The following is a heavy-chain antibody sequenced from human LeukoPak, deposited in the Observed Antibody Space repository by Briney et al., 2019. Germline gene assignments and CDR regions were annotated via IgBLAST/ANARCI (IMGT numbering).Heavy chain of an antibody. V-gene: IGHV3-53*01. CDR3: ARPELNSPLGYFDL. D-gene: IGHD4-23*01. J-gene: IGHJ2*01. CDR2: IYSGGNT. Sequence: GGSLRLSCAASGFTVSSNYMSWVRQAPGKGLEWVSVIYSGGNTYYADSVKGRFTISRDNSKNTLYLQMNSLRAEDTAVYYCARPELNSPLGYFDLWGRGTLVTVSS. CDR1: GFTVSSNY.